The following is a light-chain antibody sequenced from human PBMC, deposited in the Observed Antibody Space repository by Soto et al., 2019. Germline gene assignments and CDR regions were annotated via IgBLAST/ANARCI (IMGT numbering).Light chain of an antibody. CDR1: KNDIGVYDF. CDR3: KSYAGSNTYV. CDR2: EVV. V-gene: IGLV2-8*01. J-gene: IGLJ1*01. Sequence: SALTQPPSASGSPGQSVTISCTGTKNDIGVYDFVSWYQHHPGKAPRLIIYEVVQRPSGVPDRVSGSKSGNTASLTVSGLRAADEADYFRKSYAGSNTYVFGSGTKVTVL.